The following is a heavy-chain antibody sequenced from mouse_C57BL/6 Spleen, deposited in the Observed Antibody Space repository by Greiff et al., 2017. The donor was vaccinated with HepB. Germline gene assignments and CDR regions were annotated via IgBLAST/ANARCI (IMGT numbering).Heavy chain of an antibody. CDR1: GYTFTSYG. CDR3: ARDDGYYFDY. CDR2: IYPRSGNT. Sequence: LEESGAELARPGASVKLSCKASGYTFTSYGISWVKQRTGQGLEWIGEIYPRSGNTYYNEKFKGKATLTADKSSSTAYMELRSLTSEDSAVYFCARDDGYYFDYWGQGTTLTVSS. J-gene: IGHJ2*01. V-gene: IGHV1-81*01. D-gene: IGHD2-3*01.